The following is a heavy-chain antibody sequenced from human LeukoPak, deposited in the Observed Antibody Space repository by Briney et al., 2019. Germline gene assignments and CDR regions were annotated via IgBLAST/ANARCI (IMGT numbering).Heavy chain of an antibody. D-gene: IGHD1-1*01. V-gene: IGHV3-53*01. CDR2: IYSGGST. Sequence: GGSLRLSCAASGFTVSSNYMSWVRQAPGKGLEWVSVIYSGGSTYYADSVKGRFTISRDNSKNTLYLQMNSLRAEDTAVYYCAKVRTGHYFDYWRQGTLVTVSS. J-gene: IGHJ4*02. CDR1: GFTVSSNY. CDR3: AKVRTGHYFDY.